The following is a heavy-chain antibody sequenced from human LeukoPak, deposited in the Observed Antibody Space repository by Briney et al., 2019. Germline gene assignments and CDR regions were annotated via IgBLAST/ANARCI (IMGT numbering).Heavy chain of an antibody. V-gene: IGHV3-23*01. CDR1: GFTFSSYA. D-gene: IGHD1-7*01. Sequence: GGSLRLSCAASGFTFSSYAMSWVRQAPGKGLEWVSAISGSGGSIYYADSVKGRFTISRDNSKNTLYLQMNSLRAEDTAVYYYAKGTNWNYYFDYWGQGTLVTVSS. J-gene: IGHJ4*02. CDR2: ISGSGGSI. CDR3: AKGTNWNYYFDY.